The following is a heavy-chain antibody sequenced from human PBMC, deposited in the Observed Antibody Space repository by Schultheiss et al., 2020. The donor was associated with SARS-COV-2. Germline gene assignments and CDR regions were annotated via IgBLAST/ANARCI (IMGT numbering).Heavy chain of an antibody. J-gene: IGHJ6*02. Sequence: GESLKISCAASGFTFSSYGMHWVRQAPGKGLVWVSRINSDGSSTSYADSVKGRFTISRDNAKNTLYLQMNSLRAEDTAVYYCARVYTFPNIAAREYYGMDVWGQGTTVTVSS. D-gene: IGHD6-13*01. CDR3: ARVYTFPNIAAREYYGMDV. V-gene: IGHV3-74*01. CDR2: INSDGSST. CDR1: GFTFSSYG.